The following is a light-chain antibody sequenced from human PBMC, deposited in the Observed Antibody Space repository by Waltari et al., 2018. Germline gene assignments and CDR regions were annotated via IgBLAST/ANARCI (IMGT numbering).Light chain of an antibody. V-gene: IGLV3-21*04. CDR1: NSGSKR. CDR2: YDS. CDR3: LVWHSTIDHQGV. J-gene: IGLJ2*01. Sequence: SYVVTQSPSVSVAPGGTARLTCGGENSGSKRGHWYQQRPGQAPVLVIFYDSDRPSGIPERFSGSNSGNTATLTISWVEAEDEADYYCLVWHSTIDHQGVFGGGTKLTVL.